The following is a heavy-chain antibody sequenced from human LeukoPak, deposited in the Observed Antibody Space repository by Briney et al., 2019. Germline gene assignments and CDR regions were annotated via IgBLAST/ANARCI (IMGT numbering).Heavy chain of an antibody. Sequence: GEALEISFKGSGYRFTSYWIGWVRPGPGKGREWRGIIYPGDSDTRYSPSFQGQVTISADKSISTAYLQWSSLQASDTAMYYCARDHSSGYAYWGQGTLVTVHS. CDR2: IYPGDSDT. CDR1: GYRFTSYW. D-gene: IGHD6-19*01. V-gene: IGHV5-51*01. J-gene: IGHJ4*02. CDR3: ARDHSSGYAY.